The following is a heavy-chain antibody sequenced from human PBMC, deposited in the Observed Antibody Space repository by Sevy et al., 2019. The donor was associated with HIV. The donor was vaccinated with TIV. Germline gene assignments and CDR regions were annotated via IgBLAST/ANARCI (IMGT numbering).Heavy chain of an antibody. V-gene: IGHV1-2*02. J-gene: IGHJ4*02. CDR3: VRDDRDGYFDY. CDR2: INPDSGGP. Sequence: ASVKVSCKASGYTFTGYYMHWVRQAPGQGLGWMGWINPDSGGPNYAPKFQGRVTLTRDTSIGTAYMERSRLKSDDTAVYYCVRDDRDGYFDYWGQGTLVTVSS. CDR1: GYTFTGYY.